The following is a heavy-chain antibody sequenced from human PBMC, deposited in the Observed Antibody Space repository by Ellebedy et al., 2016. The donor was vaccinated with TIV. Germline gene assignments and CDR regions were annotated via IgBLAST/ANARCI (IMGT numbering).Heavy chain of an antibody. CDR3: DTLQNLD. J-gene: IGHJ4*02. Sequence: GESLKISXAASGFTFSSYGMHWVRQAPGKGLEWVAVISYDGSNKYYADSVKGRFTISRDNSKNTLYLQMNSLRAEDTAVYYCDTLQNLDWGQGTLVTVSS. CDR2: ISYDGSNK. CDR1: GFTFSSYG. V-gene: IGHV3-30*03. D-gene: IGHD1-7*01.